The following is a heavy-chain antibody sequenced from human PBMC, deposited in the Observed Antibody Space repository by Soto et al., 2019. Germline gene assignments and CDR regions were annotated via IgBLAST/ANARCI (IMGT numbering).Heavy chain of an antibody. CDR2: INYSGRV. J-gene: IGHJ4*02. CDR1: GGSISSGDYY. D-gene: IGHD3-10*01. V-gene: IGHV4-30-4*01. Sequence: SGTMSLTCTVSGGSISSGDYYWCWERQPPGKGLEWIGYINYSGRVTYNPSLESRTTISGDTSRNHLSLNLTSVTAADTAVYNCASSYGSGSGVFDYWGQGTSVTVSS. CDR3: ASSYGSGSGVFDY.